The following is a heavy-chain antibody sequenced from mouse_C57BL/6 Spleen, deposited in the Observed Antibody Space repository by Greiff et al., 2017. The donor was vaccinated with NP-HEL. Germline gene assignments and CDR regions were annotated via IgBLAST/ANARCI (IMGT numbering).Heavy chain of an antibody. V-gene: IGHV1-39*01. Sequence: EVQLQQSGPELVKPGASVKISCKASGYSFTDYNMNWVKQSNGKSLEWIGVINPNYGTTSYNQKFKGKATLTVDQSSSTAYMQLNSLTSEDSAVYYCARETTGVASPFHWYVDVWGTGTTVTVSS. J-gene: IGHJ1*03. CDR3: ARETTGVASPFHWYVDV. CDR1: GYSFTDYN. CDR2: INPNYGTT. D-gene: IGHD1-1*01.